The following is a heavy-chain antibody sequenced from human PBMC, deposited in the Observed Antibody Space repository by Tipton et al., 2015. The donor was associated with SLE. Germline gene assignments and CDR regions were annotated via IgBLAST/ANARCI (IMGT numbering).Heavy chain of an antibody. J-gene: IGHJ4*02. V-gene: IGHV4-38-2*02. Sequence: TLSLTCAVSGFSISSGYYWGWLRQPPGKGLEWIGSIYHSGSTYCNPSLKSRVTISVDTSKNQFSLKLSSVTAADTAVYYCARDPYYYDSSGSPHSYWGQGALVTVSS. CDR1: GFSISSGYY. CDR2: IYHSGST. D-gene: IGHD3-22*01. CDR3: ARDPYYYDSSGSPHSY.